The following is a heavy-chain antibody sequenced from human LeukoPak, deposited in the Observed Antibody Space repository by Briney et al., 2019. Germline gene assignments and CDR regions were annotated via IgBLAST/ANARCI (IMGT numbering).Heavy chain of an antibody. V-gene: IGHV1-2*02. CDR1: GYTFTGYY. CDR2: INPNSGGT. D-gene: IGHD7-27*01. CDR3: AREAGDLYYFDY. J-gene: IGHJ4*02. Sequence: ASVKVSCKASGYTFTGYYMHWVRQAPGQGLEWMGWINPNSGGTNYAQKLQGRVTMTTDTSTCTAYMELRSLRSDDTAVYYCAREAGDLYYFDYWGQGTLVTVSS.